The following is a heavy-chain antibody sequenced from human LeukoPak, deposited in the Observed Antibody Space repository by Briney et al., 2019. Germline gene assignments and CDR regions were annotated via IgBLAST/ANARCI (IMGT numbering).Heavy chain of an antibody. V-gene: IGHV4-59*01. CDR1: AGSMSNYY. CDR2: MFYTGSG. J-gene: IGHJ5*02. CDR3: ATNLPGYSYGYWVA. Sequence: SETLSLTCTVSAGSMSNYYWNWIRQPPGKGLEWIGYMFYTGSGKYNPSLESRVTISVDTSKRQISLKLTSVTTADTAVYYCATNLPGYSYGYWVAWGQGTLVTVSS. D-gene: IGHD5-18*01.